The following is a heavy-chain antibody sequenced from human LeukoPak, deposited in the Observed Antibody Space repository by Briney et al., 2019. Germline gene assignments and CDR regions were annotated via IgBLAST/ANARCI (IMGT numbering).Heavy chain of an antibody. D-gene: IGHD3-3*01. Sequence: SETLSLTCAVYGGSFSGYYWSWIRQPPGKGLEWIGEINHSGSTNYNPSLKSRVTISVDTSKNQFSLKLSSVTTADTAVYYCARGHVTIFGVVIKRVSYFDYWGQRTLVTVSS. CDR2: INHSGST. V-gene: IGHV4-34*01. J-gene: IGHJ4*02. CDR1: GGSFSGYY. CDR3: ARGHVTIFGVVIKRVSYFDY.